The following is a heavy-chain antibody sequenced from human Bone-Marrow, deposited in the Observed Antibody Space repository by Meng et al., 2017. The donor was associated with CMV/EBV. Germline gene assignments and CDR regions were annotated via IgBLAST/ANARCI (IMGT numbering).Heavy chain of an antibody. D-gene: IGHD2-15*01. V-gene: IGHV4-59*01. CDR1: GGSINPYY. Sequence: SETLSLTCTVSGGSINPYYWSWIRQPPGKGLEWIGFVYFSGSTNYNPSLKSRATISVDESKNHFSLRLTSVTAADTAVYYCARDGGLTQYYYYGMVVWGQGTTVTVSS. J-gene: IGHJ6*02. CDR3: ARDGGLTQYYYYGMVV. CDR2: VYFSGST.